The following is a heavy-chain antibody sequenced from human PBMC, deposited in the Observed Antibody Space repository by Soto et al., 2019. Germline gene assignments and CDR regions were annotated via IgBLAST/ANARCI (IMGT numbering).Heavy chain of an antibody. CDR3: ARGGYYDFWSGYHPFDY. CDR1: GYTFTSYG. J-gene: IGHJ4*02. Sequence: ASVKVSCKASGYTFTSYGISWVRQAPGQGLEWMGWISAYNGNTNYAQKLQGRVTMTTDTSTSTAYMELRSLRSDDTAVYYCARGGYYDFWSGYHPFDYCGQGTLVTVSS. CDR2: ISAYNGNT. D-gene: IGHD3-3*01. V-gene: IGHV1-18*01.